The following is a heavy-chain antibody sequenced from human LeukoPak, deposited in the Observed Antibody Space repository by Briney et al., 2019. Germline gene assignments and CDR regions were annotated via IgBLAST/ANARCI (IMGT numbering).Heavy chain of an antibody. Sequence: GGSLRLSCAASGFTFSIYPIHWVRQAPGKGLEWVAGISYDGSNEYYADSVKGRFTISRDNSKTTLYLQMNSLRAEDTAVYYCARWKSLKGTFDYWGRGTLVTVSS. CDR3: ARWKSLKGTFDY. V-gene: IGHV3-30*04. D-gene: IGHD1-7*01. CDR1: GFTFSIYP. J-gene: IGHJ4*02. CDR2: ISYDGSNE.